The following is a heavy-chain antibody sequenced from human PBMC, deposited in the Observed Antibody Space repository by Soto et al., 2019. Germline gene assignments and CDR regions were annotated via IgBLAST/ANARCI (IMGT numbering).Heavy chain of an antibody. Sequence: EVQLVESGGVLVQPGGSLRLSCAASGFTFSNYWMSWVRQAPGKGLEWVANIKEDGSEKNYVDSVKGRFTISRDNAKTSLYLQMNSLRAEDTAVYYCARSGSEIDYWGQGTLVTVSS. J-gene: IGHJ4*02. V-gene: IGHV3-7*01. D-gene: IGHD3-10*01. CDR3: ARSGSEIDY. CDR2: IKEDGSEK. CDR1: GFTFSNYW.